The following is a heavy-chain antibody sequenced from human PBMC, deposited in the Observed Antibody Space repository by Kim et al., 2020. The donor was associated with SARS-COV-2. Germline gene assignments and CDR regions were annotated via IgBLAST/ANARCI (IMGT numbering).Heavy chain of an antibody. CDR2: MYYDGTNK. CDR1: GFTLSDYG. Sequence: GGSLRLSCAASGFTLSDYGIHWVRQAPGKGLEWVAVMYYDGTNKYYADSVKGRFTISRDNSKNTLYLEMSSLRAEDTAVYYCAKRAGRWLVGDSYFDYWG. D-gene: IGHD6-19*01. V-gene: IGHV3-33*06. CDR3: AKRAGRWLVGDSYFDY. J-gene: IGHJ4*01.